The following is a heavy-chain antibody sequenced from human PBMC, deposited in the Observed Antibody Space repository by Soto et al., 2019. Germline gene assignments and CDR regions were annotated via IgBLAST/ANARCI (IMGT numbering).Heavy chain of an antibody. V-gene: IGHV4-30-4*08. Sequence: PSETLSLTCTVSGGSISSGGYYWSWIRQHPGKGLEWIGYIYYSGSTNYSPSLESRVTISVDTSKNQFSLKLSSVTAADTAVYYCASRKSSPDFDYWGQGTLVTVSS. J-gene: IGHJ4*02. CDR1: GGSISSGGYY. CDR3: ASRKSSPDFDY. CDR2: IYYSGST. D-gene: IGHD3-10*01.